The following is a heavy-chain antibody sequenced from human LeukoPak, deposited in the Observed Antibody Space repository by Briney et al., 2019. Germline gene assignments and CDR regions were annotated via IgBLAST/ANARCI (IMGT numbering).Heavy chain of an antibody. CDR1: GFTFSSYT. CDR3: VRDNPPDCSSTSCYKGFYYYYMDV. CDR2: ISYDGSDK. Sequence: GRSLRLSCAASGFTFSSYTMHWVRQAPGEGLEWVAIISYDGSDKYYADSVKGRFTISRDNSKNTLYLQMNSLRAEDTAVYYCVRDNPPDCSSTSCYKGFYYYYMDVWGKGTTVTVSS. J-gene: IGHJ6*03. D-gene: IGHD2-2*02. V-gene: IGHV3-30*04.